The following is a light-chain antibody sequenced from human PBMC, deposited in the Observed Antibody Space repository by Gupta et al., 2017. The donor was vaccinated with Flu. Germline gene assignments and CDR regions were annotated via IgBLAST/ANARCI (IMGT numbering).Light chain of an antibody. J-gene: IGKJ2*01. CDR2: GAS. Sequence: DMLSWSPGEGATLSCRASQSVTSTYLAWYQQKRGQTPRLLIYGASSRATGIPDRFSGSGSGTDFTLTISRLEPEDFAVYYCQQYGTSPTTFGQGTKLEIK. CDR1: QSVTSTY. V-gene: IGKV3-20*01. CDR3: QQYGTSPTT.